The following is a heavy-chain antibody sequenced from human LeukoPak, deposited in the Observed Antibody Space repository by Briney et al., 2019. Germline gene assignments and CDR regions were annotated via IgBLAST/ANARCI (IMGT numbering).Heavy chain of an antibody. CDR3: AREFCTGGSCYVEYFQP. Sequence: SVKASCKASGGTFSSYAISWVRQAPGQGLEWMAGIIPIFGTANYAQKFQGRVTITADESTSTAYMELSSLRSEDTAVYYCAREFCTGGSCYVEYFQPWGQGTLVTVSS. CDR2: IIPIFGTA. D-gene: IGHD2-15*01. V-gene: IGHV1-69*01. CDR1: GGTFSSYA. J-gene: IGHJ1*01.